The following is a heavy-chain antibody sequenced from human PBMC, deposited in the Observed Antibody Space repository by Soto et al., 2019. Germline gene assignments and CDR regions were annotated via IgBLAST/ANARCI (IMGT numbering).Heavy chain of an antibody. CDR2: ISYDGSNK. V-gene: IGHV3-30*18. CDR3: AKDLPRYFDWLLETDNWFDP. CDR1: GFTFSSYG. D-gene: IGHD3-9*01. Sequence: GGSLRLSCAASGFTFSSYGMHWVRQAPGKGLEWVAVISYDGSNKYYADSVKGRFTISRDNSKNTLYLQMNSLRAEDTAVYYCAKDLPRYFDWLLETDNWFDPWGQGTLVTVSS. J-gene: IGHJ5*02.